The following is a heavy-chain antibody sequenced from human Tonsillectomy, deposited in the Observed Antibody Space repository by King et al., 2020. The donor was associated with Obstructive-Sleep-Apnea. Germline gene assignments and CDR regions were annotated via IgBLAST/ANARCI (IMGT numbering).Heavy chain of an antibody. Sequence: VPLQESGPGLVKPSQTLSLTCTVSGGSISSGDYYWSWIRQPPGKGLEWIGYIYYSGSTYYNPSLKSRVTISVDTSKNQFSLKLSSVTAADTAVYYCARDTYYYGSGSYPFDYWGQGTLVTVSS. CDR1: GGSISSGDYY. CDR3: ARDTYYYGSGSYPFDY. D-gene: IGHD3-10*01. CDR2: IYYSGST. V-gene: IGHV4-30-4*01. J-gene: IGHJ4*02.